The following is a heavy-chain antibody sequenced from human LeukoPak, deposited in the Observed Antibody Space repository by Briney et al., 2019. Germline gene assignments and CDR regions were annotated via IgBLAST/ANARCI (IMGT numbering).Heavy chain of an antibody. CDR3: ARDYGGPVDY. CDR2: IIPIFGTA. D-gene: IGHD4-23*01. Sequence: GASVKVSCKASGGTFSSYAISWVRQAPGQGLEWMGGIIPIFGTANYAQKFQGRVTITADESTSTAYMELSSLRSGDTAVYYCARDYGGPVDYWGQGTLVTVSS. V-gene: IGHV1-69*13. CDR1: GGTFSSYA. J-gene: IGHJ4*02.